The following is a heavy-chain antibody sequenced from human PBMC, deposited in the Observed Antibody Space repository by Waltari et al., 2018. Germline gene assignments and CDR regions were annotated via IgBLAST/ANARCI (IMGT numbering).Heavy chain of an antibody. CDR3: LGARPPTYYYYMDV. D-gene: IGHD6-6*01. V-gene: IGHV4-39*07. J-gene: IGHJ6*03. Sequence: QLQLQESGPGLVKPSETLSLTCTVSGGSISSSSYYWGWIRQPPGKGLEWIGSIYYSGSTYYNPSLKSRVTISVDTSKNQFSLKLSSVTAADTAVYYCLGARPPTYYYYMDVWGKGTTVTISS. CDR1: GGSISSSSYY. CDR2: IYYSGST.